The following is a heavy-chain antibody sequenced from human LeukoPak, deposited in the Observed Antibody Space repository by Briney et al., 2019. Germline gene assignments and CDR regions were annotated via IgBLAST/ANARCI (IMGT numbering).Heavy chain of an antibody. CDR2: IKQDGSEK. J-gene: IGHJ6*03. CDR1: GFTFSSYW. V-gene: IGHV3-7*01. CDR3: ARGYRGYYYGSGSLGYYYYMDV. Sequence: GGSLRLSCAASGFTFSSYWMSWVRQAPGKGLEWVANIKQDGSEKYYVDSVKGRFTISRDNAKNSLYLQMNSLRAEDTAVYYCARGYRGYYYGSGSLGYYYYMDVWGKGTTVTVSS. D-gene: IGHD3-10*01.